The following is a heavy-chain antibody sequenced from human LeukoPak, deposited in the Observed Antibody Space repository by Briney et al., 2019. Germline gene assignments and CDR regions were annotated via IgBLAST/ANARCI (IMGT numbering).Heavy chain of an antibody. D-gene: IGHD6-13*01. J-gene: IGHJ3*02. CDR3: ARTIAAAGSVFDI. Sequence: SGTLSLTCTVSGGSISSYFWSLIRQPPGKGLEWIGYIYHSGSTHYNPSLKSRVTISVDTSKNQFSLKLSSVTAADTAVYYCARTIAAAGSVFDIWGQGTMVTVSS. CDR1: GGSISSYF. V-gene: IGHV4-59*01. CDR2: IYHSGST.